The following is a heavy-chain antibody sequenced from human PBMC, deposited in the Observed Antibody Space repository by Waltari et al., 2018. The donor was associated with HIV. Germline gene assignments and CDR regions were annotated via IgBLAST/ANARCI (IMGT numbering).Heavy chain of an antibody. V-gene: IGHV1-18*01. CDR3: ARGWDTLTDYYTVDY. Sequence: QVQLVQSGAEVKKPGASVKVSCKASGYTFSNYGISWVRQAPGQGLEWMGWITAYNGNTSYAQKLQGRVTMTTDTSTSTAYMELRRLRSDDTAVYYCARGWDTLTDYYTVDYWGQGTLVTVSS. CDR2: ITAYNGNT. CDR1: GYTFSNYG. D-gene: IGHD3-9*01. J-gene: IGHJ4*02.